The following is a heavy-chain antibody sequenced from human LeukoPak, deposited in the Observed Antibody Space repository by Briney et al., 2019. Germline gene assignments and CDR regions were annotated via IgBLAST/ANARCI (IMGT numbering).Heavy chain of an antibody. V-gene: IGHV1-2*02. Sequence: ASVTVSCKASGYSITGYYMHWVRQAPGQGLEWMGWINPDSGDTKYAQKFQGGVTMTRDTSISTAYMEVSRLRFDDTAMYYCAREVGYLLGEYRLGFWGPGTLVTVSS. D-gene: IGHD3-10*01. CDR2: INPDSGDT. CDR3: AREVGYLLGEYRLGF. CDR1: GYSITGYY. J-gene: IGHJ4*02.